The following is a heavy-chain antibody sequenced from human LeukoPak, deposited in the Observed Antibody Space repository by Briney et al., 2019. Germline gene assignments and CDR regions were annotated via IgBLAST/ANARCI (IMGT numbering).Heavy chain of an antibody. V-gene: IGHV3-9*01. CDR3: AKGPFVRGFDF. CDR2: ISWNSGSI. J-gene: IGHJ4*02. CDR1: GFTFDDYA. D-gene: IGHD3-10*02. Sequence: PGRSLRLSCAASGFTFDDYAMHWVRQAPGKGLEWVSGISWNSGSIGYADSVKGRFTISRDNAKNSLYLQMNSLRAEDTALYYCAKGPFVRGFDFLGQGTLVTVSS.